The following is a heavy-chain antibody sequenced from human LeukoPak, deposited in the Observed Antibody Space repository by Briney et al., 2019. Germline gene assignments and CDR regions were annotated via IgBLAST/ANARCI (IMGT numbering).Heavy chain of an antibody. CDR3: ARMAVAWAFDI. CDR1: GGSTSSYY. D-gene: IGHD2-15*01. J-gene: IGHJ3*02. CDR2: IYYSGST. Sequence: SETLSLTCTVSGGSTSSYYWSWIRQPPGKGLEWIGYIYYSGSTNYNPSLKSRVTISVDTSKNQFSLKLSSVTAADTAVYYCARMAVAWAFDIWGQGTMVTVSS. V-gene: IGHV4-59*01.